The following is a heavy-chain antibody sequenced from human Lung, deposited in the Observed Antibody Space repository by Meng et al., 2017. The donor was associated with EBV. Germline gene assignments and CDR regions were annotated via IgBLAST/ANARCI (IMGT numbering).Heavy chain of an antibody. J-gene: IGHJ4*02. CDR2: VNPSTGDS. CDR3: AVLLSTPLALDC. V-gene: IGHV1-2*06. Sequence: QVQLVESGAEVRKPGASVKVSCQTSRSTFVVSYIHWVRQAPGQGLEWMGRVNPSTGDSNYAQKFQGRVTMTRDKYISTAYMELASLTSDDTAMYYCAVLLSTPLALDCWGQGTLVTVSS. CDR1: RSTFVVSY.